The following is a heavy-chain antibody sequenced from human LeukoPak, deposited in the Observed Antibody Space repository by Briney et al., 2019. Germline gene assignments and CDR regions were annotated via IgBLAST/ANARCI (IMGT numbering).Heavy chain of an antibody. CDR2: INPNTGGT. D-gene: IGHD6-13*01. J-gene: IGHJ4*02. CDR3: ARGSNWYGDY. CDR1: GYSFTDYF. Sequence: ASVKVSCKASGYSFTDYFLHWVRQAPGQGLKWMGRINPNTGGTKYAPRFQGWVTMTRDTSVNTAYMELNRLTSDDTAVYFCARGSNWYGDYWGQGTLAIVSS. V-gene: IGHV1-2*04.